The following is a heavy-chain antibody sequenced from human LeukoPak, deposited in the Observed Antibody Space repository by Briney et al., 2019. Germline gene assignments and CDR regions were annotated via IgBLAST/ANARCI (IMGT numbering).Heavy chain of an antibody. D-gene: IGHD3-10*01. CDR3: AKGEFSSGVSMFDY. CDR1: GFRFRNYA. Sequence: GGSLRLSCAASGFRFRNYAMSWVRQAPGKGLEWVSAISENSGTTYYADSVQGRFTISRDNSKNTVYLQMSSLRDEDTAVYYCAKGEFSSGVSMFDYWGQGSLVSVST. J-gene: IGHJ4*02. V-gene: IGHV3-23*01. CDR2: ISENSGTT.